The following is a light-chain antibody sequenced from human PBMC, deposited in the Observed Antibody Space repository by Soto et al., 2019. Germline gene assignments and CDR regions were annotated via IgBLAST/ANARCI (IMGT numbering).Light chain of an antibody. Sequence: ERVMTQSPATLSVSPGERATRCCRAGQSVSSNLAWYQQKPGQAPWLLIYGASTRATGIPARFSGSGSGTEFTLTISSLQSEDFAVYYCQQYNDWPGTFGQGTKLDI. CDR2: GAS. V-gene: IGKV3-15*01. J-gene: IGKJ1*01. CDR1: QSVSSN. CDR3: QQYNDWPGT.